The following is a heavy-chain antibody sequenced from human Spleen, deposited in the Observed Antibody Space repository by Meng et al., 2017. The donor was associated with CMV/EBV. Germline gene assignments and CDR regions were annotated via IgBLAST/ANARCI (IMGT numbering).Heavy chain of an antibody. J-gene: IGHJ4*02. CDR1: SYA. V-gene: IGHV1-69*05. CDR2: IIPIFGTA. Sequence: SYAISWVRQAPGQGLEWMGGIIPIFGTANYAQKFQGRVTITTDESTSTAYMELSSLRSEDTAVYYCARGGPYYYDSSGYYTYYFDYWGQGTLVTVSS. CDR3: ARGGPYYYDSSGYYTYYFDY. D-gene: IGHD3-22*01.